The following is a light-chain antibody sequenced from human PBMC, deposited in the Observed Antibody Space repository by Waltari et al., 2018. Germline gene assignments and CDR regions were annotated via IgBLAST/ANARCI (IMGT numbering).Light chain of an antibody. V-gene: IGKV1-5*03. J-gene: IGKJ2*01. CDR1: QSISDW. CDR3: QQYNTYTS. CDR2: KAS. Sequence: DIQMTQSPSSLSASVGDTVTITCRASQSISDWLAWYQQKPGKAPILLIYKASILKSGVPSRFRGSGSGTQCTLTISSLQPGDFATYFCQQYNTYTSFGQGTKLEIK.